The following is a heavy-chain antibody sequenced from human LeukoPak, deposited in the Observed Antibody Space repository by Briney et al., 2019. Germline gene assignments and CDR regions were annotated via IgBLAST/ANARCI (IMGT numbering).Heavy chain of an antibody. CDR2: IRYDGSNK. CDR1: GFTFSSYG. D-gene: IGHD2-15*01. V-gene: IGHV3-30*02. CDR3: ARDPGCSGGSCYGYYYYYYGMDV. Sequence: GGSLRLSCAASGFTFSSYGMHWVRQAPGKGLEWVAFIRYDGSNKYYADSVKGRFTISRDNSKNTLYLQMNSLRAEDTAVYYCARDPGCSGGSCYGYYYYYYGMDVWGQGTTVTVSS. J-gene: IGHJ6*02.